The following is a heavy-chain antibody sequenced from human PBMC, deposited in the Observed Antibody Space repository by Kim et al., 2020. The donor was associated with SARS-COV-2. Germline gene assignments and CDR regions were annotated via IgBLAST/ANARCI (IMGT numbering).Heavy chain of an antibody. CDR3: AKGNYDSSGYYPEFFGY. J-gene: IGHJ4*02. CDR2: IGWNSGDI. Sequence: LEWVSGIGWNSGDIGYADSVKDRFTIPRDNAKNSLYLKMNSLSAEDTALYYCAKGNYDSSGYYPEFFGYWGQGTLVTVSS. V-gene: IGHV3-9*01. D-gene: IGHD3-22*01.